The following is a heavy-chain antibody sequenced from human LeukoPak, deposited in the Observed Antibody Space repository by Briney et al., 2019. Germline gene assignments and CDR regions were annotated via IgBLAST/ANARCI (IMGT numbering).Heavy chain of an antibody. D-gene: IGHD3-22*01. J-gene: IGHJ4*02. CDR2: ISGSGGST. Sequence: GGSLRLSCAASGFTFSFYWMSWVRQAPGKGLEWVSAISGSGGSTYYADSVKGRFTISRDNSKNTLYLQMNSLRAEDTAVYYCAKDLYYYDSSGYYYGPRYFDYWGQGTLVTVSS. CDR1: GFTFSFYW. CDR3: AKDLYYYDSSGYYYGPRYFDY. V-gene: IGHV3-23*01.